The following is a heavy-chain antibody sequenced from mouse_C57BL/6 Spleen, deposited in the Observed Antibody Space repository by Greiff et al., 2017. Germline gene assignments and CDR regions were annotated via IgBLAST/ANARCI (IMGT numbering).Heavy chain of an antibody. Sequence: QVQLQQSGPELVKPGASVKISCKASGYAFSSSWMNWVKQRPGQGLEWIGRIYPGDGDTNYNGKFKGKATLTADKSSSTAYMQLSSLTSEDSAVYFYASARVVADWYFDVWGTGTTVTVSS. J-gene: IGHJ1*03. CDR1: GYAFSSSW. D-gene: IGHD1-1*01. CDR3: ASARVVADWYFDV. V-gene: IGHV1-82*01. CDR2: IYPGDGDT.